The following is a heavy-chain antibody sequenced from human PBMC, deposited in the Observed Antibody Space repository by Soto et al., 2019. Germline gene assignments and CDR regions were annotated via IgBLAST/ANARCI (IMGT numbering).Heavy chain of an antibody. CDR3: AKDLVRKSSGWYYYFDY. Sequence: GGSLRLSCAASGFTFSSYAMSWVRQAPGKGLEWVSAISGSGGSTYYADSVKGRFTISRDNSKNTLYLQMNSLRAEDTAVYYCAKDLVRKSSGWYYYFDYWGQGTLVTVSS. J-gene: IGHJ4*02. V-gene: IGHV3-23*01. CDR1: GFTFSSYA. D-gene: IGHD6-19*01. CDR2: ISGSGGST.